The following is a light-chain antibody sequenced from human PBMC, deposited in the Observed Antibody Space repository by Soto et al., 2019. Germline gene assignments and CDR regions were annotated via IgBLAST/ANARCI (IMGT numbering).Light chain of an antibody. CDR3: ISYTSSSTWV. J-gene: IGLJ3*02. Sequence: QSVLTQPASVSGSPGQSITISCTGTSSDVGGYNYVSWYQQHPGKAPKLMIYEVSNRPSGVSDRFSGSRSGNTASLTISGLQAEDESHYYCISYTSSSTWVFGGGTKVTVL. V-gene: IGLV2-14*01. CDR1: SSDVGGYNY. CDR2: EVS.